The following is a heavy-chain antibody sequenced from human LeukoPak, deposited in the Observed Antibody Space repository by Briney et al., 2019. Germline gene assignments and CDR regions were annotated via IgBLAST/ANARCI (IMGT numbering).Heavy chain of an antibody. CDR1: GFTFSSYG. CDR3: ARDRSRAYFDY. V-gene: IGHV3-33*01. D-gene: IGHD3-10*01. Sequence: GRSLRLSCAASGFTFSSYGMHWVRQASGKGLEWVAVIWYDGSNKYYADSVKGRFTISRDNSKNTLYLQMNSLRAEDTAVYYCARDRSRAYFDYWGQGTLVTVSS. J-gene: IGHJ4*02. CDR2: IWYDGSNK.